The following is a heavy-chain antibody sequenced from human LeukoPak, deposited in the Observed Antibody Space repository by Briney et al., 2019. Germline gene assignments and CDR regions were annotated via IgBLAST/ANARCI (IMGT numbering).Heavy chain of an antibody. V-gene: IGHV1-46*01. CDR1: GYTFTGYY. J-gene: IGHJ4*02. CDR3: ARDLEPEGYCSSTSCYTGSLDY. Sequence: GASVKVSCKASGYTFTGYYMHWVRQAPGQGLEWMGILNPSGDTTSYAQKFQGRVTMTRDTSTSTVYMELSSLRSEDTAMYYCARDLEPEGYCSSTSCYTGSLDYWGQGTLVTVSS. D-gene: IGHD2-2*02. CDR2: LNPSGDTT.